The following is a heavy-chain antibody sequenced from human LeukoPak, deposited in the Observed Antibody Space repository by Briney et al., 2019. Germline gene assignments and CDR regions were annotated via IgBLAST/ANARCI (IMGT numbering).Heavy chain of an antibody. J-gene: IGHJ5*02. V-gene: IGHV4-4*02. D-gene: IGHD6-13*01. Sequence: PSETLSLTCAVSGGSISSSNWWSWVRQPPGKGLEWIGEIYHSGSTNYNPSLKSRVTISVDKSKNQFSLKLSSVTAADTAVYYCARDKNSSSWYGGWFDPWGQGTLVTVSS. CDR1: GGSISSSNW. CDR2: IYHSGST. CDR3: ARDKNSSSWYGGWFDP.